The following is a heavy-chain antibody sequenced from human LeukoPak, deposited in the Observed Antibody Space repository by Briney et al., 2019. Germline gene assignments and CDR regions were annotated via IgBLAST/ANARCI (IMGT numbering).Heavy chain of an antibody. CDR1: GYKFTTYD. CDR3: ARDSSGFSDY. CDR2: MNPYSGNT. Sequence: ASVKVSCKASGYKFTTYDINWVRQAAGQGLEWMGWMNPYSGNTGYTQNFQGRVAMTRDTSTSTAYMELSRLRSDDTAVYYCARDSSGFSDYWGQGTLVTVSS. V-gene: IGHV1-8*01. J-gene: IGHJ4*02. D-gene: IGHD3-22*01.